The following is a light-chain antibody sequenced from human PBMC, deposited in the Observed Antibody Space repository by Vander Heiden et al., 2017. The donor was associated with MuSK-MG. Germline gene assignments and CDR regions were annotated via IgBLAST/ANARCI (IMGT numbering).Light chain of an antibody. CDR1: QSVSSY. J-gene: IGKJ4*01. Sequence: EIVLTPSPAPLYLSPGDRTTLSCSASQSVSSYLAWYQQKPGQAPRLLIYDASNRATGIPARFSGSGYGTDFTLTISSREPEDFAVYDCQQRNNGPPPLTFGGGTKVEIK. CDR3: QQRNNGPPPLT. CDR2: DAS. V-gene: IGKV3-11*01.